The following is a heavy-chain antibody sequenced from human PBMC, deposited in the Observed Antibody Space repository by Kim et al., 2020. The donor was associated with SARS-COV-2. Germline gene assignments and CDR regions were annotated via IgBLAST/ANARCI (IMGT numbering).Heavy chain of an antibody. D-gene: IGHD3-10*01. V-gene: IGHV3-11*05. J-gene: IGHJ4*02. Sequence: GGSLRLSCAASGFTFSDYYMSWIRQAPGKGLEWVSYISSSSSYTNYADSVKGRFTISRDNAKNSLSLQMNSLRAEDTAVYYCARDGYGSGSYFDYWGQGTLVTVSS. CDR2: ISSSSSYT. CDR1: GFTFSDYY. CDR3: ARDGYGSGSYFDY.